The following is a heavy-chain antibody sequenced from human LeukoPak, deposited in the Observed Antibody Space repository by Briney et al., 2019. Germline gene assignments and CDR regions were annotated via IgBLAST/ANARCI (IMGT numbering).Heavy chain of an antibody. J-gene: IGHJ4*02. CDR2: INPSGGTT. D-gene: IGHD1-26*01. V-gene: IGHV1-46*01. CDR1: GYTFASYY. Sequence: GASVKVSCKASGYTFASYYVHWVRQAPGQGLEWMGIINPSGGTTTYAQKFQGRVTMTRDTSTSTVYMELSSLRSEDTAVYYCARDSTPTYYSGTYYFEYWDQGTLVTVSS. CDR3: ARDSTPTYYSGTYYFEY.